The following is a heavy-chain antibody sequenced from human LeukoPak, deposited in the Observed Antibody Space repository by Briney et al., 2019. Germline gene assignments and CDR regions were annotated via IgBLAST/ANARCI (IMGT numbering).Heavy chain of an antibody. Sequence: SGGSLRLSCAASGFPFSNCWMHWVRQAPGKGLVWVSRVNSDGSTTNYADSVKGRFTISRDNAENTLYMRMNSLRPEDTAVYYCARGYYSSSRFDSWGQGTLVTVSS. D-gene: IGHD6-13*01. V-gene: IGHV3-74*01. CDR1: GFPFSNCW. CDR3: ARGYYSSSRFDS. J-gene: IGHJ4*02. CDR2: VNSDGSTT.